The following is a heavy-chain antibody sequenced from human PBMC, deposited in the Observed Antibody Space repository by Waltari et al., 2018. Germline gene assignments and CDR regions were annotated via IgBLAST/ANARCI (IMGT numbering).Heavy chain of an antibody. CDR1: GYSISSGYY. CDR2: IYHSGST. D-gene: IGHD3-10*01. V-gene: IGHV4-38-2*02. J-gene: IGHJ4*02. CDR3: ARDVHTYYYGSGYGY. Sequence: QVQLQESGPGLVKPSETLSLTCAVSGYSISSGYYWGWIRQPPGKGLEWIGSIYHSGSTYYNPSLKSRVTISVDTSKNQFSLKLSSVTAADTAVYYCARDVHTYYYGSGYGYWGQGTLVTVSS.